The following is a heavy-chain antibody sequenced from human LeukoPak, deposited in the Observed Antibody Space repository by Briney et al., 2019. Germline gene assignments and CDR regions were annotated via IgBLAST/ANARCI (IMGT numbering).Heavy chain of an antibody. V-gene: IGHV2-70*04. CDR3: ARIMCSGGSCYVDY. CDR2: IHWDDDK. D-gene: IGHD2-15*01. CDR1: GFSLSTRGMR. Sequence: SGPVLVKPTQTLTLTCTFSGFSLSTRGMRVSWIRQPPGKALEWLARIHWDDDKFYSTSLKTRLTISKDTSKNQVVLTMTNMDPVDTATYYCARIMCSGGSCYVDYWGQGTLVTVSS. J-gene: IGHJ4*02.